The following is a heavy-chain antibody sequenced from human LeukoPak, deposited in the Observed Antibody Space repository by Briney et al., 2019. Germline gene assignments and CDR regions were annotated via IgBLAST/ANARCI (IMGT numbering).Heavy chain of an antibody. J-gene: IGHJ4*02. V-gene: IGHV3-53*01. D-gene: IGHD6-13*01. CDR2: IYSGGST. CDR3: ARDGYSSSGPDY. CDR1: GFTFRKYW. Sequence: QPGGSLRLSCAASGFTFRKYWMAWVRQAPGKGLEWVSVIYSGGSTYYADSVKGRFTISRDNSKNTLYLQMNSLRAEDTAVYYCARDGYSSSGPDYWGQGTLVTVSS.